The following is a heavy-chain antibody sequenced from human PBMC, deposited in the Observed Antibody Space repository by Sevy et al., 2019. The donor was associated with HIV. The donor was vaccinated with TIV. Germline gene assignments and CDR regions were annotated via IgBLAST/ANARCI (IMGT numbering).Heavy chain of an antibody. CDR1: GFSFSIYW. D-gene: IGHD5-18*01. V-gene: IGHV3-74*03. Sequence: GGSLRLTCAASGFSFSIYWMHWVRQVPGKGLVWVSRINSDGSSTTYADSVKGRFTFSRDNAKNTLFLQMNSLRVEDTAVYYCVREGVGGYSYGFDYWGQGTLVTVSS. CDR3: VREGVGGYSYGFDY. CDR2: INSDGSST. J-gene: IGHJ4*02.